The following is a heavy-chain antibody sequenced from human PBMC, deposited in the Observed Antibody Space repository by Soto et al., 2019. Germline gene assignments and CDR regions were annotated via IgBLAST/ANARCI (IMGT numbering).Heavy chain of an antibody. V-gene: IGHV4-34*01. D-gene: IGHD6-13*01. CDR3: ARRYPPYSGSWYGANGGWFDP. CDR2: INHSGST. Sequence: PSETLSLTCAVYGGSFSGYYWSWLRQPPGKGLEWIGEINHSGSTNYNPSLKSRVTISVDTSKNQFSLKLSYVTAADTAVYYCARRYPPYSGSWYGANGGWFDPWGQGTLVTVSS. CDR1: GGSFSGYY. J-gene: IGHJ5*02.